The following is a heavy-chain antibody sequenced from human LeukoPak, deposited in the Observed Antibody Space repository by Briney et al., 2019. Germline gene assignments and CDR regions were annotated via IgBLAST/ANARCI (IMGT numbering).Heavy chain of an antibody. CDR3: AALLLWFGESPSEDYYGMDV. D-gene: IGHD3-10*01. CDR1: GFTFTSAA. V-gene: IGHV1-58*02. Sequence: LEASVKVSCKASGFTFTSAAMQWVRQARGQRLEWIGWIVVGSGNTNYAQKFQERVAITRDMSTSTAYMELSSLRSEDTAVYCCAALLLWFGESPSEDYYGMDVWGQGTTVTVSS. J-gene: IGHJ6*02. CDR2: IVVGSGNT.